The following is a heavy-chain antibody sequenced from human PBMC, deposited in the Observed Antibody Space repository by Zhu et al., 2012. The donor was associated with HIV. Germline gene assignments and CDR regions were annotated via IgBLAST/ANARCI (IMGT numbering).Heavy chain of an antibody. CDR3: ARSESGYGDLDAFDL. V-gene: IGHV4-34*01. J-gene: IGHJ3*01. D-gene: IGHD4-17*01. Sequence: QVQLHQWGAGLLKPSETLSLTCVVYGASFNTYNWTWIRQAPGRGLEWIGKINHTGDADYNPSLKTRITMSVDTYKNQFSLKLTSVIAADTATYYCARSESGYGDLDAFDLWGQGTTVTVSS. CDR1: GASFNTYN. CDR2: INHTGDA.